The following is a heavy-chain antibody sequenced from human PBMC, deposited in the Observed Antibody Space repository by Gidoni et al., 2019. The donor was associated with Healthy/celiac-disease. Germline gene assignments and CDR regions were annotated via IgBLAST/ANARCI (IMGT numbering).Heavy chain of an antibody. CDR3: ARGRRTGDDGNFDY. D-gene: IGHD7-27*01. Sequence: QLQLQESGPGLVKPSETLSLTCPVSGGSISSSSYYWGWIRQPPGKGLEWIGSIYYSGSTYYNPSLKSRVTISVDTSKNQFSLKLSSVTAADTAVYYCARGRRTGDDGNFDYWGQGTLVTVSS. CDR2: IYYSGST. CDR1: GGSISSSSYY. V-gene: IGHV4-39*07. J-gene: IGHJ4*02.